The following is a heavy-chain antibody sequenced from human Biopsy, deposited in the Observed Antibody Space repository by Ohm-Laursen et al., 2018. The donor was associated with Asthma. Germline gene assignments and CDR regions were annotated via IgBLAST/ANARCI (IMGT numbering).Heavy chain of an antibody. CDR3: ARSSHINWGGYFDY. CDR1: GYTFSSYA. D-gene: IGHD7-27*01. J-gene: IGHJ4*02. Sequence: GASVKVSCKASGYTFSSYAISWVRQAPGQGLEWMGGIIPIFGTANYAQKFQGRVTITADESTSTAYMELSSLRSEDTAVYYCARSSHINWGGYFDYWGQGTLVTVSS. V-gene: IGHV1-69*13. CDR2: IIPIFGTA.